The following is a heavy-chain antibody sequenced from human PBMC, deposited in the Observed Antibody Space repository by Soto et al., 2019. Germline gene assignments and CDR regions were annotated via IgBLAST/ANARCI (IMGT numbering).Heavy chain of an antibody. D-gene: IGHD4-17*01. V-gene: IGHV4-59*08. CDR1: GGSISSYY. CDR3: ARHDYGDLPNPFDP. Sequence: QVQLQESGPGLVKPSETLSLTCTVSGGSISSYYWSWIRQPPGKGLEWIGYIYYSGSTNYNPSLTGRVTISVDTSKNRFSLKLSSVTAADTAVYYCARHDYGDLPNPFDPWGQGTLVTVSS. CDR2: IYYSGST. J-gene: IGHJ5*02.